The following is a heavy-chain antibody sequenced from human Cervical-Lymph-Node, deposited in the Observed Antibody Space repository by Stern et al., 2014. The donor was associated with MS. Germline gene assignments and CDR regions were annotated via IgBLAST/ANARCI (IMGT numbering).Heavy chain of an antibody. Sequence: QVQLMQSGAEVKKPGASVRVSCKASGYTFTGYYMYWVRQAPGQGLEWMGWINPNSGGTTYAQKFQGRVTMTRDTSISTAYIELSRLTSDDTAVYYCALATPTVYFDYWGQGTLVTVSS. J-gene: IGHJ4*02. D-gene: IGHD4-11*01. V-gene: IGHV1-2*02. CDR2: INPNSGGT. CDR1: GYTFTGYY. CDR3: ALATPTVYFDY.